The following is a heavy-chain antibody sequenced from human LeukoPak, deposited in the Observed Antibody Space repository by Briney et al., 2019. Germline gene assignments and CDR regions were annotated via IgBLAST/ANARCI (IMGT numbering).Heavy chain of an antibody. CDR2: ISTSSGYI. V-gene: IGHV3-21*01. J-gene: IGHJ4*01. CDR3: ASGFDY. CDR1: GFPSGGYT. Sequence: GPLRPSGAASGFPSGGYTINWFRQAPGKGLEWVSSISTSSGYIYYADSVKGRFTISRDNAKNSLYLQMNSLRAEDTAVYYCASGFDYWGPGTLGTVSS.